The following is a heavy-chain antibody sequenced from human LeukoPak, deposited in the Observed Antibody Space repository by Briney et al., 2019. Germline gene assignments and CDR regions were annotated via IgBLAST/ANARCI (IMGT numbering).Heavy chain of an antibody. J-gene: IGHJ5*02. CDR1: GFTFSTYT. Sequence: GGSLRLSCAASGFTFSTYTMNWVRQAPGKGLEWVSSISTGSSYRYYADSVRGRFTISRDNAKNSPYLQMNNLRAADTAVYYCARDRIAYYDRGGFDPWGQGTLVTVSA. CDR3: ARDRIAYYDRGGFDP. V-gene: IGHV3-21*01. D-gene: IGHD3-22*01. CDR2: ISTGSSYR.